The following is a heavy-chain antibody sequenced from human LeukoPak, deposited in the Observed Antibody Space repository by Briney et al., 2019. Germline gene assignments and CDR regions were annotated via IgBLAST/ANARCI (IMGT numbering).Heavy chain of an antibody. J-gene: IGHJ4*02. CDR3: ARRPDSSGYYIGY. D-gene: IGHD3-22*01. V-gene: IGHV4-38-2*01. CDR2: ISHSGST. Sequence: SETLSLTCAVSGYSISSGYYWGWIRQPPGKGLEWIGSISHSGSTFYNPSLKSRVTISVDTSKNQFSLKQSSVTAADTAVYYCARRPDSSGYYIGYWGQGTLVTVSS. CDR1: GYSISSGYY.